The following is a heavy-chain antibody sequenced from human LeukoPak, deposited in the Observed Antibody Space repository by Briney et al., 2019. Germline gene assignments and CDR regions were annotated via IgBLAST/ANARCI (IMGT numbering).Heavy chain of an antibody. Sequence: GGFLRLSCAASGFTFSSYEMNWVRQAPGKGLEWVSYISSSGSTIYYADSVKGRFTISRDNAKNSLYLQMNSLRAEDTAVYYCARDKIVVVPAAYAYYYYGMDVWGQGTTVTVSS. CDR2: ISSSGSTI. CDR1: GFTFSSYE. D-gene: IGHD2-2*01. CDR3: ARDKIVVVPAAYAYYYYGMDV. J-gene: IGHJ6*02. V-gene: IGHV3-48*03.